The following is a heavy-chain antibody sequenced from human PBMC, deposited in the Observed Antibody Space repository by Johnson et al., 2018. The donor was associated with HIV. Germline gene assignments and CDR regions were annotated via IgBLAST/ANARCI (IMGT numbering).Heavy chain of an antibody. J-gene: IGHJ3*02. CDR3: VRPAAAGRDDAFDI. D-gene: IGHD6-13*01. CDR2: ISYDGSNK. CDR1: GFTFSSYA. V-gene: IGHV3-30*04. Sequence: QVQLVESGGGVVQPGRSLRLPCAASGFTFSSYAMHWVRQAPGKGLEWVAVISYDGSNKYYADSVKGRFTISRDNSKNTLYLQMNSLRAEDTAVYYCVRPAAAGRDDAFDIWGQGTMVTVSS.